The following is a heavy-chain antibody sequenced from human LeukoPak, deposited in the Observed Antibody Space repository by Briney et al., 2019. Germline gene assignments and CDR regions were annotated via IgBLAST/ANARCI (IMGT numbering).Heavy chain of an antibody. CDR3: ARLVPYSYDSSGYLGAFDI. CDR1: GYSFTSHW. V-gene: IGHV5-51*01. D-gene: IGHD3-22*01. CDR2: IYPSDSDT. J-gene: IGHJ3*02. Sequence: GESLKISCKGSGYSFTSHWIGWVRQMPGKGLEWMGIIYPSDSDTKYRPSFQGQVTISADKSISTAYLQWSSLKASDTAMYYCARLVPYSYDSSGYLGAFDIWGQGTMVTVSS.